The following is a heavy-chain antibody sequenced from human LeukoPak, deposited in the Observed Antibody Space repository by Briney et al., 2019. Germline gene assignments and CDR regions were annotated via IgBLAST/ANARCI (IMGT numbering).Heavy chain of an antibody. D-gene: IGHD2-21*02. V-gene: IGHV4-4*07. CDR3: ARVTDPRYNWFDP. CDR1: GGSISSYY. J-gene: IGHJ5*02. CDR2: IHASGST. Sequence: PSETLSLTCTVSGGSISSYYWTWIRQPAGKGPEWIGRIHASGSTNYNPSLKSRVNMSVDTSKNQFSLRLNSATAADTAVYYCARVTDPRYNWFDPWGQGTLVTVSS.